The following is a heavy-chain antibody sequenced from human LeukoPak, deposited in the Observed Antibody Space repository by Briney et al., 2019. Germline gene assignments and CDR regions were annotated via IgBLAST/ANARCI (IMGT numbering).Heavy chain of an antibody. CDR3: ARGIQLWLNYYGMDV. CDR2: ISYDGSNK. Sequence: GGSLRLSCAASGFTSSSYAMPWVRQAPGKGLEWVAVISYDGSNKYYADSVKGRFTISRDNSKNTLYLQMNSLRAEDTAVYYCARGIQLWLNYYGMDVWGQGTTVTVSS. V-gene: IGHV3-30-3*01. CDR1: GFTSSSYA. J-gene: IGHJ6*02. D-gene: IGHD5-18*01.